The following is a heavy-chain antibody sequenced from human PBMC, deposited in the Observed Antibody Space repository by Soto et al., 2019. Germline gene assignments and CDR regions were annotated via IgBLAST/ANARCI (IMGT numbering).Heavy chain of an antibody. D-gene: IGHD2-2*01. CDR2: IYYSGSA. V-gene: IGHV4-31*03. CDR1: CGSIISGANY. CDR3: ARVLCSSTTCYFPDWFDP. J-gene: IGHJ5*02. Sequence: PSETLSLTCTFSCGSIISGANYWSWVRQGPGKGLEWIGNIYYSGSAYYNPSLKSRLTMSVDTSKNSFSLKLTSVTAADTAVYYCARVLCSSTTCYFPDWFDPWGQGTLVTVSS.